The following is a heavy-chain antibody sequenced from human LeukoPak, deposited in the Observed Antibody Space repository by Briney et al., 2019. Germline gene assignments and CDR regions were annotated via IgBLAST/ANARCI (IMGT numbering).Heavy chain of an antibody. D-gene: IGHD3-10*01. CDR1: GFTFSDYY. V-gene: IGHV3-11*01. J-gene: IGHJ6*02. CDR3: ARDLLNYYGSGEAPTSYCGMDV. CDR2: ISSSGSTI. Sequence: PGGSLRLSCAASGFTFSDYYMSWIRQAPGKGLEWVSYISSSGSTIDYADSVKGRFTISRDNAKNSLYLQMNSLRAEDTAVYYCARDLLNYYGSGEAPTSYCGMDVWGQGTTVTVSS.